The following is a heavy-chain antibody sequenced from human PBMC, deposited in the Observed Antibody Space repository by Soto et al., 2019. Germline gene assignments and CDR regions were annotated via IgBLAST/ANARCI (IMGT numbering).Heavy chain of an antibody. Sequence: QVQLRESGPGVVKPSGTLSLTCAVSGGSISSSNWWNWVRQSPGKGLEWIGEIYHSGTTNYNPSLESRVNRSLDKSKNQFSLNLNSVTAADTAVCYCTYGVGAAALDFDYWGQGTLVTVSS. J-gene: IGHJ4*02. CDR3: TYGVGAAALDFDY. CDR1: GGSISSSNW. V-gene: IGHV4-4*02. D-gene: IGHD6-13*01. CDR2: IYHSGTT.